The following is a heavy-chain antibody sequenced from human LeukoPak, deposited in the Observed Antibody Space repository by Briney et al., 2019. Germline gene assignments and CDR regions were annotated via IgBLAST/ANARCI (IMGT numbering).Heavy chain of an antibody. J-gene: IGHJ4*02. CDR2: MYHGGST. V-gene: IGHV4-61*01. CDR3: ARGLVIDEIDY. D-gene: IGHD2-2*01. CDR1: GGSVSSGSYY. Sequence: SETLSLTCTVSGGSVSSGSYYWSWIRQPPGKGLEWIGYMYHGGSTNYNPSLKSRVTISVDTSKNQFSLKLSSVTAADTAVYYCARGLVIDEIDYWGQGTLVTVSS.